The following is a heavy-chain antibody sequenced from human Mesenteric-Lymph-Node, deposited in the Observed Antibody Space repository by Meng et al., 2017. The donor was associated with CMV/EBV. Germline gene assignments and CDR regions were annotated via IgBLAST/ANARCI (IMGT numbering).Heavy chain of an antibody. D-gene: IGHD5-18*01. CDR1: GFTFSTYA. CDR2: ISGSGSST. Sequence: GGSLRLSCAASGFTFSTYAMNWVRQAPGKGLEWVSTISGSGSSTYYADSVKGRFTISRDNSKSTLYLQVNSLRAEDTAVYYCAKDQGYSYGYYFDYWGQGTLVTVSS. J-gene: IGHJ4*02. V-gene: IGHV3-23*01. CDR3: AKDQGYSYGYYFDY.